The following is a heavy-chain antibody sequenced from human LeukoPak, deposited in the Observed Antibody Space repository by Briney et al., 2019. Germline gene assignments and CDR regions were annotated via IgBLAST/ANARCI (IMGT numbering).Heavy chain of an antibody. CDR3: ARYDYFCSGTSN. Sequence: QPGGSLRLSCAASGFTFRNYWMHWVRHAPGKGLVWVSHINIDGSTTNYADSVKGRFTVSRDNAKNTLYLQMNSLRVEDTAVYYCARYDYFCSGTSNWGQGTLVTVSS. V-gene: IGHV3-74*01. CDR2: INIDGSTT. CDR1: GFTFRNYW. D-gene: IGHD3-10*01. J-gene: IGHJ4*02.